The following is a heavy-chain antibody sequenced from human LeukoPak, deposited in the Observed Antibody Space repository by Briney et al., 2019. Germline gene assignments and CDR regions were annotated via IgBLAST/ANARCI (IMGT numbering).Heavy chain of an antibody. Sequence: GGSLRLSSAASGFTVSSNYMSWVRQAPGKGLEWVSVTYSGGSTYYADSVKGRFTISRDNSKNTLYLQMNSLRAEDTAVYYCARVLSGRGSLYSYYYYMDVWGKGTTVTISS. V-gene: IGHV3-53*01. CDR3: ARVLSGRGSLYSYYYYMDV. CDR2: TYSGGST. J-gene: IGHJ6*03. CDR1: GFTVSSNY. D-gene: IGHD3-10*01.